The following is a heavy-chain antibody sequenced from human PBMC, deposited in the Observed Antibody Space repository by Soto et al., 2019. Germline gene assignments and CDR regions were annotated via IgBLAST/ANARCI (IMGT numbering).Heavy chain of an antibody. V-gene: IGHV3-23*01. Sequence: EVQLLESGGGLVQPGGSLRLSCAVSGFRYSTYGVTWVRQAPGKGLEWVSGVSGGSGTTHYKDSVRGRFTVTGDNSMNTVYLEMNSLRLEDTAVYYCTRWNGYADYWGQGTLVTVSS. CDR1: GFRYSTYG. CDR2: VSGGSGTT. CDR3: TRWNGYADY. D-gene: IGHD1-1*01. J-gene: IGHJ4*02.